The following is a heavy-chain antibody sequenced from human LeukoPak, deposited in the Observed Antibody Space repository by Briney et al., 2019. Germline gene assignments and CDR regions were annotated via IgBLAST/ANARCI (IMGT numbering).Heavy chain of an antibody. CDR1: GFTFSSYW. D-gene: IGHD3-22*01. CDR2: INSDGSST. CDR3: ARVTQYYDSSGYAPPDAFDI. J-gene: IGHJ3*02. Sequence: PGGSLRLSCAASGFTFSSYWMHWVRQAPGKGLVWVSRINSDGSSTSYADSVKGRFTISRDNAKNTLYLQMNSLRAEDTAVYYCARVTQYYDSSGYAPPDAFDIWGQGTMVTVSS. V-gene: IGHV3-74*01.